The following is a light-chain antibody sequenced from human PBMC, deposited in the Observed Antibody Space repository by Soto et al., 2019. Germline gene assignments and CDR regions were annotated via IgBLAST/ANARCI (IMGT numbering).Light chain of an antibody. Sequence: QSVLTQPPSASGTPGQRVTISCSGSSSNIGSNYVYWYQQLPGTAPKLLIYRNNQRPSGVPDRFSGSKYVTSASLAISGLRSEDEADYYCAAWDDSLSGGVFGGGTKLTVL. J-gene: IGLJ3*02. CDR2: RNN. V-gene: IGLV1-47*01. CDR3: AAWDDSLSGGV. CDR1: SSNIGSNY.